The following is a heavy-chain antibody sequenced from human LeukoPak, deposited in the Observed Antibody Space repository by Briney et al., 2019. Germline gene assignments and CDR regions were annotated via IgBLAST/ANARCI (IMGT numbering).Heavy chain of an antibody. Sequence: GASVKVSCKASGYTFTSYDINWLRQATGQGPEWMGWMNPNSGATGYAQEFQGRVTMTRSTSINTAYMGLSSLRSEDTAVYYCARVKLRYIAVAYFDYWGQGTLVTVSS. V-gene: IGHV1-8*01. CDR3: ARVKLRYIAVAYFDY. CDR1: GYTFTSYD. J-gene: IGHJ4*02. CDR2: MNPNSGAT. D-gene: IGHD6-19*01.